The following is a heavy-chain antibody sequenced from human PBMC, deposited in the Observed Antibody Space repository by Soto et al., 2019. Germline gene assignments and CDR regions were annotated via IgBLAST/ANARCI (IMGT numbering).Heavy chain of an antibody. D-gene: IGHD3-3*01. CDR3: ARVLRFLEWFYYGMDV. CDR2: IYYSGST. CDR1: GGSISSGDYY. V-gene: IGHV4-30-4*01. Sequence: SETLSLTCTVSGGSISSGDYYWSWIRQPPGKGLEWIGYIYYSGSTYYNPSLKSRVTISVDTSKNQFSLKLSSVTAADTAVYYCARVLRFLEWFYYGMDVWGQGTTVTVSS. J-gene: IGHJ6*02.